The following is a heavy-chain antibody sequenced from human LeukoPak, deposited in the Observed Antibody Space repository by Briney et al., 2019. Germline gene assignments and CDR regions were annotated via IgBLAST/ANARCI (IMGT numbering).Heavy chain of an antibody. CDR1: GFTFSSYA. Sequence: PGGSLRLSCAASGFTFSSYAMSWVRQAPGKGLEWVSAISGSGGSTYYADSVKGRFTISRDNSKNTLYLQMNSLRAEDTAVYYCARGRGPGGDCYRCGAFDIWGQGTMVTVSS. CDR3: ARGRGPGGDCYRCGAFDI. D-gene: IGHD2-21*02. CDR2: ISGSGGST. V-gene: IGHV3-23*01. J-gene: IGHJ3*02.